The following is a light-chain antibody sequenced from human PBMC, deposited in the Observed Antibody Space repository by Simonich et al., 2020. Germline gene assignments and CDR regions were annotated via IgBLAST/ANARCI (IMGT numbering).Light chain of an antibody. CDR3: QTWGTGIQV. CDR1: SWHSGYA. J-gene: IGLJ3*02. CDR2: LNSDGSH. V-gene: IGLV4-69*01. Sequence: QLVLTQSPSASASLGASVKLTCTLSSWHSGYAIAWHQQQPEKGPRYLMTLNSDGSHSKGDGIPDRFSGSSSGAERYLTISSLQSEDEADYYCQTWGTGIQVFGGGTKLTVL.